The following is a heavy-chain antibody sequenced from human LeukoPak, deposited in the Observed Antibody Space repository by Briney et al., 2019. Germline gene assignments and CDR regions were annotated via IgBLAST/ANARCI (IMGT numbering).Heavy chain of an antibody. J-gene: IGHJ4*02. V-gene: IGHV3-33*06. CDR2: IWYDGSNK. CDR1: GFTFSSYG. CDR3: AKDRGAVAGIDY. Sequence: GGSLRLSCAASGFTFSSYGMHWVRQAPGKGLEWVAVIWYDGSNKYYADSVKGRFTISRDNSKNTLYLQMNSLRAEDTAVYYCAKDRGAVAGIDYWGQGTPVTVSS. D-gene: IGHD6-19*01.